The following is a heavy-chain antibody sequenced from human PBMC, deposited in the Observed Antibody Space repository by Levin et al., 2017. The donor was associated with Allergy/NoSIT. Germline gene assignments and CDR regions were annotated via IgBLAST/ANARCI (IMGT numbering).Heavy chain of an antibody. V-gene: IGHV3-23*01. CDR2: ISGSGGNT. CDR3: AKDVNGDYLLGAFHV. Sequence: GGSLRLSCAASGFTFSDYGMSWVRQAPGKGLECVAAISGSGGNTYYTDSVKGRFTLSRDNSKNTLYLQMNSLRAEDTAVYYCAKDVNGDYLLGAFHVWGQGTMVTISS. CDR1: GFTFSDYG. J-gene: IGHJ3*01. D-gene: IGHD4-17*01.